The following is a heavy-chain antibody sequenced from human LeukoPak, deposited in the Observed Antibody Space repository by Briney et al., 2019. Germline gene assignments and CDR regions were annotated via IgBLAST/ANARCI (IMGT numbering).Heavy chain of an antibody. CDR1: GLSVSNNY. Sequence: GGSLRLSCVASGLSVSNNYMNWVRQAPGKGLEWVSVIGGSGGSTYYADSVKGRFTISRDNSNNTLYLQMNSLRAEDTAVYYCAKGGWLQSRGFDYWGQGTLVTVSS. J-gene: IGHJ4*02. V-gene: IGHV3-23*01. CDR2: IGGSGGST. D-gene: IGHD5-24*01. CDR3: AKGGWLQSRGFDY.